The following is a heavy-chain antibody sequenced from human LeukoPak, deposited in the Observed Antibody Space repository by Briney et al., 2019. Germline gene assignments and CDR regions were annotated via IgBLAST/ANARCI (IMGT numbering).Heavy chain of an antibody. V-gene: IGHV3-23*01. CDR3: AKAEGYDILTGLDY. CDR1: GFTLSSYA. D-gene: IGHD3-9*01. CDR2: IGAGGTFT. Sequence: GGSLRLSCTASGFTLSSYAMNWVRQAPGKGLEWVSGIGAGGTFTYYADSVKGRFTISRDNSKNTLYLQMNSLRTEDTAVYYCAKAEGYDILTGLDYWGQGTLVTVSS. J-gene: IGHJ4*02.